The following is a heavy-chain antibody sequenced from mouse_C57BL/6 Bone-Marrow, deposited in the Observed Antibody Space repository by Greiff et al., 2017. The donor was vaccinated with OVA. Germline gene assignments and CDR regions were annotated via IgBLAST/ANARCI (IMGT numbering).Heavy chain of an antibody. J-gene: IGHJ3*01. CDR1: GYSFTGYY. Sequence: EVQLQQSGPELVKPGASVKISCKASGYSFTGYYMNWVKQSPEKSLEWIGEINPSTGGTTYNQKFKAKATLTVDKSSSTAYMQLKGLTSEDSAVYYCARGGTVPFAYWGQGTLVTVSA. CDR3: ARGGTVPFAY. CDR2: INPSTGGT. V-gene: IGHV1-42*01. D-gene: IGHD4-1*01.